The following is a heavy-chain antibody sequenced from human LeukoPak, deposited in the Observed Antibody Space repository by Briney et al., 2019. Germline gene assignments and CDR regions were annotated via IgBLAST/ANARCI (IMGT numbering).Heavy chain of an antibody. V-gene: IGHV3-7*01. J-gene: IGHJ4*02. CDR1: GLTFSSCF. D-gene: IGHD1-20*01. Sequence: GGSLSLSCAASGLTFSSCFMTWVRQAPGKGLEWVANIKPDGSEKYYMDSVKGRFTISRDNAKNSLYLQMNSLRAEDTAVYYCASGGYNWNRLDYWGQGTLVTVSS. CDR3: ASGGYNWNRLDY. CDR2: IKPDGSEK.